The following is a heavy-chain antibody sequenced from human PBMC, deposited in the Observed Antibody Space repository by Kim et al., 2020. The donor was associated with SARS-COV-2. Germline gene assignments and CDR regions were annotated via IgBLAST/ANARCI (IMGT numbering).Heavy chain of an antibody. J-gene: IGHJ4*02. D-gene: IGHD5-12*01. CDR3: ATEGGTSGRCGYFDF. V-gene: IGHV3-30*04. CDR2: MSFDGFST. Sequence: GGCLRLSCLTSRSIFSSYVIHWVRQAPGKGLEWVAAMSFDGFSTYFADSVKGRFTISRDNSKNTVWLQVNSLRDEDSAMYYCATEGGTSGRCGYFDFWGQGTRITVSS. CDR1: RSIFSSYV.